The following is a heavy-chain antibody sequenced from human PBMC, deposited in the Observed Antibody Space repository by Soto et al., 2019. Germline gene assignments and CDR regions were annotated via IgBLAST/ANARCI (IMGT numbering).Heavy chain of an antibody. CDR3: AKDGNYYDSSGLDY. CDR1: GFTVSSNY. D-gene: IGHD3-22*01. Sequence: GGSLRLSCAASGFTVSSNYMSWVRQAPGKGLEWVSAISGSGGSTYYADSVKGRFTISRDNSKNTLYLQMNSLRAEDTAVYYCAKDGNYYDSSGLDYWGQGTLVTVSS. CDR2: ISGSGGST. J-gene: IGHJ4*02. V-gene: IGHV3-23*01.